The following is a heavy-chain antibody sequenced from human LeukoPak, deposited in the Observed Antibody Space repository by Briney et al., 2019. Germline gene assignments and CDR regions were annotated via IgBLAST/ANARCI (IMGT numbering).Heavy chain of an antibody. V-gene: IGHV1-24*01. D-gene: IGHD2-21*02. CDR1: GYTLTELS. CDR3: ARGYCGGDCYAPAPRYYYYYGMDV. J-gene: IGHJ6*02. Sequence: ASVKVSCKVSGYTLTELSMHWVRQAPGKGLEWMGGFDPEDGETIYAQKFQGRVTMTRDTSTSTVYMELSSLRSEDTAVYYCARGYCGGDCYAPAPRYYYYYGMDVWGQGTTVTVSS. CDR2: FDPEDGET.